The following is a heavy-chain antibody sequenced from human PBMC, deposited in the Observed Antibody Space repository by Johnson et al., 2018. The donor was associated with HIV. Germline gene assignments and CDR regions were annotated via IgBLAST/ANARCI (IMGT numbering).Heavy chain of an antibody. J-gene: IGHJ3*02. V-gene: IGHV3-30*02. CDR3: AKDPVGATWAFDI. CDR2: IRYDGSNK. D-gene: IGHD1-26*01. Sequence: QVQLVESGGGVVQPGGSLRLSCAASGFTFSSYGMHWVRQAPGKGLEWVAFIRYDGSNKYYADSVKGRFNLSRDNSKNTLYLQMNSLRAEDTAVYYCAKDPVGATWAFDIWGQGTMVTVSS. CDR1: GFTFSSYG.